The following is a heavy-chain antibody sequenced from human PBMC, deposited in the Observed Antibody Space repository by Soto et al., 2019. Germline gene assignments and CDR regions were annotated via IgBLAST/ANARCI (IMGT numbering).Heavy chain of an antibody. CDR3: AKGYSYDSPCYKSFDY. D-gene: IGHD3-22*01. V-gene: IGHV3-23*01. J-gene: IGHJ4*02. Sequence: HGGSLRLSRAASGLTFSSYAMSWVRQDPGKGLEWVSAISGSGVSTHYADSVKGRFTISRDNSKNTLYLQMNSPRADDTAVYYCAKGYSYDSPCYKSFDYWGQGTLVTVSS. CDR1: GLTFSSYA. CDR2: ISGSGVST.